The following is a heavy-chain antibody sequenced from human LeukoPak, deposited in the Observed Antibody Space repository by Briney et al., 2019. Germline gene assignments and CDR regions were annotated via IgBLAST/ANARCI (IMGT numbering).Heavy chain of an antibody. CDR3: ARGSYGDYVASDRWDFDY. CDR1: GFTFSSYS. J-gene: IGHJ4*02. D-gene: IGHD4-17*01. CDR2: ISSSSSTI. V-gene: IGHV3-48*01. Sequence: PGGSLRLSCAASGFTFSSYSMNWVRQAPGKGLEWVSYISSSSSTIYYADSVKGRFTISRDNAKNSLYLQMNSLRAEDTAVYYCARGSYGDYVASDRWDFDYWGQGTLVTVSS.